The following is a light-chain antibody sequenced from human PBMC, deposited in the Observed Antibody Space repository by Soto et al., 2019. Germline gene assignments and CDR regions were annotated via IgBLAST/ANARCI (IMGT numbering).Light chain of an antibody. CDR1: QSVSGN. CDR3: QQYNNWPRT. V-gene: IGKV3-15*01. CDR2: DAS. Sequence: EIVMTQSPATLSVSPGERATLSCRASQSVSGNLAWYQLKPGQAPRLLIYDASTRATGIPARFSGSGSGTGFTLTISSPQSEDFAVYYCQQYNNWPRTFGQGTKVEIK. J-gene: IGKJ1*01.